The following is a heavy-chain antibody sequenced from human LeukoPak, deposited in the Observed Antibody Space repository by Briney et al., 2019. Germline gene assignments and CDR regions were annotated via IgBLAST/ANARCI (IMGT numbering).Heavy chain of an antibody. Sequence: GGSLRLSCAASGFIFSDYYMNWIRQAPGKGLEWVSYISSSGSTIYYADSVKGRFTISRDNAKNSLYLQMNSLRAEDTAVYYCARALWDGNYYGMDVWGQGTTVTVSS. CDR2: ISSSGSTI. J-gene: IGHJ6*02. V-gene: IGHV3-11*01. CDR3: ARALWDGNYYGMDV. CDR1: GFIFSDYY. D-gene: IGHD3-16*01.